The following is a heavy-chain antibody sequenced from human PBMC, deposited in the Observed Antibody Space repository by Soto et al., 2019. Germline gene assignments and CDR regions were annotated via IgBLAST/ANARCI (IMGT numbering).Heavy chain of an antibody. CDR2: ISSSSSYI. J-gene: IGHJ3*02. Sequence: EVQLVESGGGLVKPGGSLRLSCAASGFTFSSYSMNWVRQAPGKGLEWVSSISSSSSYIYYADSVKGRFTISRDNAKNSLYLQMNSLRAEDTAVYYCARDHEQWLVRPHSAFDIWGQGTMVTVSS. V-gene: IGHV3-21*01. CDR1: GFTFSSYS. D-gene: IGHD6-19*01. CDR3: ARDHEQWLVRPHSAFDI.